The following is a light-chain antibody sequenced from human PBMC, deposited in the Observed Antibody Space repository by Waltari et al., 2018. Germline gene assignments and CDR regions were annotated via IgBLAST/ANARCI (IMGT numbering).Light chain of an antibody. Sequence: DVVLTQSPLSLTVTPGQPASIYCWSSQSLVHSDGNTYLYWFQHRPGQPPRRLIYKAFNRDGGVPDGFSGSGSGTDFTLKISRVEAEDVGVYYCMQGTHWPYTFGQGTELE. CDR2: KAF. CDR3: MQGTHWPYT. CDR1: QSLVHSDGNTY. V-gene: IGKV2-30*02. J-gene: IGKJ2*01.